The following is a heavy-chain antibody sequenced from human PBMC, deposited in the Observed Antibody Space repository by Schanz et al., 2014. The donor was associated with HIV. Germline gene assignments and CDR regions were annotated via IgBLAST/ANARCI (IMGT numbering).Heavy chain of an antibody. CDR1: GYTFTSYY. CDR3: ASHGEGITMIVVVNGGYYGMDV. Sequence: QVQLVQSGAEVKKPGASVKVSCKASGYTFTSYYMHWVRQAPGQGLEWMGIINPRGGNTTYAQKFQGRVTMTRDTSTSTVYMELSSLRSEDTALYYCASHGEGITMIVVVNGGYYGMDVWGQGTTVTVSS. D-gene: IGHD3-22*01. J-gene: IGHJ6*02. V-gene: IGHV1-46*01. CDR2: INPRGGNT.